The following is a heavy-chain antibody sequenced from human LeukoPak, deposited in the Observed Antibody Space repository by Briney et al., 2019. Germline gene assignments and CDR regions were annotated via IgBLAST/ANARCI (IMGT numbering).Heavy chain of an antibody. CDR2: ISSSSTI. V-gene: IGHV3-48*02. J-gene: IGHJ4*02. CDR1: GFTFSSYS. D-gene: IGHD5-12*01. CDR3: ARDQGGYAKDY. Sequence: GGSLRLSCAASGFTFSSYSMNWVRQAPGKGLEWVSYISSSSTIYYADSVKGRFTISRDNAKNSLYLQMNSLRDEDTAVYYCARDQGGYAKDYWGQGTLVTVSS.